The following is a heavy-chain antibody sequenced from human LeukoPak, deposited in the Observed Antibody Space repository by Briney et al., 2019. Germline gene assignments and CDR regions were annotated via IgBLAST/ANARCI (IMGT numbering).Heavy chain of an antibody. CDR2: VYYSGTT. Sequence: SETLSLTCSVSGDSISLSFYYWGWIRQPPGKALEWIGSVYYSGTTSYNPSLKSRVTISVDTSKNQFSLKLSSVTAADTAVYYCARGKVHDAFDIWGQGTMVTVSS. J-gene: IGHJ3*02. CDR1: GDSISLSFYY. CDR3: ARGKVHDAFDI. V-gene: IGHV4-39*07. D-gene: IGHD1-1*01.